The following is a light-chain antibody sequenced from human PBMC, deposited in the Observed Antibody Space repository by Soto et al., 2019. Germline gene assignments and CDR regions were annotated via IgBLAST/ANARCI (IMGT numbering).Light chain of an antibody. Sequence: DIHLAQSPSFLSASVGDRFTVTCGSSQDISSYLAWYQQKPGKAPKVLIYGASSLQSGVPSRFSGSGSGTDFTLTISSLQPEDFATYYCQQSYSNPITFGQGTRLEIK. CDR1: QDISSY. CDR2: GAS. J-gene: IGKJ5*01. V-gene: IGKV1-39*01. CDR3: QQSYSNPIT.